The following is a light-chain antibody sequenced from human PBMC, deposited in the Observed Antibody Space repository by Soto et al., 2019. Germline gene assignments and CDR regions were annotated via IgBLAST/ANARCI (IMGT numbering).Light chain of an antibody. CDR2: DAS. CDR3: QQYRSYWA. Sequence: DIQMTQSPSSLSASVGDRFTITCRASQTISSWLAWYQQKPGKAPNLLIYDASSLESGVPSRFSGSGSGTEFTLTISSLQPDDFATYYCQQYRSYWAFGQGTNVDIK. V-gene: IGKV1-5*01. CDR1: QTISSW. J-gene: IGKJ1*01.